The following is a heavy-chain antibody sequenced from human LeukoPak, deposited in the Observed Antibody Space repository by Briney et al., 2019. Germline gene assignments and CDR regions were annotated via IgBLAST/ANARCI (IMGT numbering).Heavy chain of an antibody. J-gene: IGHJ4*02. CDR2: IIPILGIA. V-gene: IGHV1-69*04. Sequence: SVKVSCKASGGTLSSYAISWVRQAPGQGLEWMGRIIPILGIANYAQKFQGRVTITADKSTSTAYMELSSLRSEDTAVYYCARSAQLGVPFDYWGQGTLVTVSS. CDR1: GGTLSSYA. CDR3: ARSAQLGVPFDY. D-gene: IGHD2-2*01.